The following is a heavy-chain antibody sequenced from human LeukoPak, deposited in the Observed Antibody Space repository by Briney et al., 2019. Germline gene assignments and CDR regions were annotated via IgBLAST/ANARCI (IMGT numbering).Heavy chain of an antibody. V-gene: IGHV3-23*01. J-gene: IGHJ4*02. CDR3: AKALEVVPAAYDY. D-gene: IGHD2-2*01. CDR1: GFTFSSHA. Sequence: GGSLRLSCAGSGFTFSSHAMTWVRQAPGKGLEWVSTISGSGNYTYHADSVKGRSTISRDNSKNTLFLQMNSLRAEDTAVYHCAKALEVVPAAYDYWGQGTLVTVSS. CDR2: ISGSGNYT.